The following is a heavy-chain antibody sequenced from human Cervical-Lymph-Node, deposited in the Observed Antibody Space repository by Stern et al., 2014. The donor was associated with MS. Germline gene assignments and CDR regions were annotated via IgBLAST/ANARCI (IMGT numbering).Heavy chain of an antibody. Sequence: EVQLVESGGGLVQPGGSPRLSCAASGFTFSSYDMHWVRQATGTVLEWVSVVGTAGDTYYPGTVKGRFTISRENAKNSLYLQMNSLRAGDTAVYYCARTTRGMDVWGQGTTVTVSS. CDR3: ARTTRGMDV. CDR1: GFTFSSYD. CDR2: VGTAGDT. V-gene: IGHV3-13*01. J-gene: IGHJ6*02. D-gene: IGHD1-1*01.